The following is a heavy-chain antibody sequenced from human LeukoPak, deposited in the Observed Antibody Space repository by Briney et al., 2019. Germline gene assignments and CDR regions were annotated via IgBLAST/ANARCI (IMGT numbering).Heavy chain of an antibody. V-gene: IGHV4-59*01. CDR2: IYYSGST. Sequence: PSETLSLTCTVSGGSISSYYWSWIRQPPGKGLEWIGYIYYSGSTNYNPSLKSRVTISVDTSKNQFSLKLSSVTAADTAVYYCARERSYSGYSGYDPRGYFDYWGQGTLVTVSS. CDR1: GGSISSYY. J-gene: IGHJ4*02. D-gene: IGHD5-12*01. CDR3: ARERSYSGYSGYDPRGYFDY.